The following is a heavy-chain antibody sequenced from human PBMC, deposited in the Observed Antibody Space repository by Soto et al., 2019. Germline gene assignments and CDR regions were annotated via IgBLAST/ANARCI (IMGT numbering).Heavy chain of an antibody. CDR1: GYTFNFYG. CDR2: ISGFNGNT. Sequence: ASVKVSWKASGYTFNFYGITWVRQAPGQGLEWMGWISGFNGNTNYAADLQGRVTMTTDTSTSTAYMELRGLRSDDTAVYYCARIVVSSGHEPTYFDSSGPAPLVSVS. D-gene: IGHD3-16*02. J-gene: IGHJ4*02. CDR3: ARIVVSSGHEPTYFDS. V-gene: IGHV1-18*01.